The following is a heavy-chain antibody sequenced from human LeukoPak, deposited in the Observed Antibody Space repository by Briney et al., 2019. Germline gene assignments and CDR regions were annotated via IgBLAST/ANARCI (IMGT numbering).Heavy chain of an antibody. CDR2: IYSGGST. J-gene: IGHJ4*02. CDR1: GFTVSSNY. Sequence: GSLRLSCAASGFTVSSNYMSWVRQAPGKGLEWVSVIYSGGSTYYADSVKGRFTISRHNSKNTLYLQMNSLGAEDTAVYYCARAGSEYSSGWDFDYWGQGTLVTVSS. V-gene: IGHV3-53*04. CDR3: ARAGSEYSSGWDFDY. D-gene: IGHD6-19*01.